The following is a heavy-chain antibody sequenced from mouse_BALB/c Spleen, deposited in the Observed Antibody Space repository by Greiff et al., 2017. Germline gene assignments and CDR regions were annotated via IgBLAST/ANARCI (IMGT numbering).Heavy chain of an antibody. CDR1: GFSLTSYG. V-gene: IGHV2-5-1*01. Sequence: QVHVKQSGPSLVQPSQSLSITCTVSGFSLTSYGVHWVRQSPGKGLEWLGVIWRGGSTDYNAAFMSRLSITKDNSKSQVFFKMNSLQADDTAIYYCAKDYYAQVRYFDVWGAGTTVTVSS. CDR3: AKDYYAQVRYFDV. J-gene: IGHJ1*01. D-gene: IGHD1-1*01. CDR2: IWRGGST.